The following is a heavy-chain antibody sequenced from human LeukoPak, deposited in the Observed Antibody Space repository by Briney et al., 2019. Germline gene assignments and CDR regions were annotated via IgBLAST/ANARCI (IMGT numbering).Heavy chain of an antibody. CDR1: GGSISSYY. V-gene: IGHV4-59*01. Sequence: SETLSLTCTVSGGSISSYYWSWIRQPPGKGLEWIGYIYYSGSTNYNPSLKSRVTISVDTSKNQFSLKLSSVTAADTAVYYCARAGYSYGYYYYGMDVWGQGTTVTVSS. CDR2: IYYSGST. CDR3: ARAGYSYGYYYYGMDV. J-gene: IGHJ6*02. D-gene: IGHD5-18*01.